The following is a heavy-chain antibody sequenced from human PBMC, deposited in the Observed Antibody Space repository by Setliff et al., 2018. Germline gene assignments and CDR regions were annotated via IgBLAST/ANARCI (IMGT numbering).Heavy chain of an antibody. V-gene: IGHV3-7*01. D-gene: IGHD3-10*01. CDR1: GFTFRSYH. CDR2: ISYDGSEK. J-gene: IGHJ6*02. CDR3: ARDGVFYAMDF. Sequence: PGGSLRLSCTASGFTFRSYHMSWVRQAPGKGLEWVAVISYDGSEKYYADSVKGRFTISRDNAKNSLSLQMNSLRAEDSAVYYCARDGVFYAMDFWGQGTTVTVSS.